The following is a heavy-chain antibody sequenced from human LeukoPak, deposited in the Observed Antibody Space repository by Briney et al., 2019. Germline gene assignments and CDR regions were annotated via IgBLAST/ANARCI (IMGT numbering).Heavy chain of an antibody. J-gene: IGHJ4*02. V-gene: IGHV3-30*02. CDR2: IRNDGSID. CDR3: AKDQPEAYFDY. CDR1: GFSFGFYG. D-gene: IGHD1-14*01. Sequence: GGSLRLSCAASGFSFGFYGLHWVRQAPGKGLEWVAFIRNDGSIDYYADSVRGRFTISRDNAKNTMYLQMNSLRTEDAALCYCAKDQPEAYFDYWGQGTLVTVSS.